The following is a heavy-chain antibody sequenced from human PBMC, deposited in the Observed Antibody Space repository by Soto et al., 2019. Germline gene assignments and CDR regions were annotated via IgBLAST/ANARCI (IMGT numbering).Heavy chain of an antibody. CDR3: ARHFAGQLSFDY. D-gene: IGHD5-18*01. CDR1: GGSISSYY. Sequence: SETLSLTCTVSGGSISSYYWSWIRQPPGKGLEWIGYIYYSGSTNYNPSLKSRVTISVDTSKNQFSLKLSSVTAADTAVYYCARHFAGQLSFDYWGQGTLVTVSS. J-gene: IGHJ4*02. CDR2: IYYSGST. V-gene: IGHV4-59*08.